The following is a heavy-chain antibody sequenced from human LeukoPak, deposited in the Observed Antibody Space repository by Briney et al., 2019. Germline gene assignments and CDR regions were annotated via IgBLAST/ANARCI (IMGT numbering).Heavy chain of an antibody. CDR2: INWNGGST. V-gene: IGHV3-20*01. D-gene: IGHD1-26*01. CDR1: GFTFDDYG. CDR3: ARGDSGSYYGAFDI. J-gene: IGHJ3*02. Sequence: GGSLRLSCAASGFTFDDYGMSWVRQAPGKGLEWVSGINWNGGSTGYADSVKGRFTISRDNAKNSLYLQMNSLRAEDTALYHCARGDSGSYYGAFDIWGQGTMVTVSS.